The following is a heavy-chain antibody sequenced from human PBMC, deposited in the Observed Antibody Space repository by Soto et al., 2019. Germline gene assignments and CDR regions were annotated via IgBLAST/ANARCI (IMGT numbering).Heavy chain of an antibody. J-gene: IGHJ4*02. Sequence: ASVKVSCKASGYTFTSYYMHWVRQAPGQGLEWVGIINLSGGKTSYAQKFQGRVTVTRDTSTSTVYMELSSLRSEDTAVYYCMVYAARDIDYWGQGTLVTVSS. CDR3: MVYAARDIDY. CDR1: GYTFTSYY. CDR2: INLSGGKT. V-gene: IGHV1-46*01. D-gene: IGHD2-8*01.